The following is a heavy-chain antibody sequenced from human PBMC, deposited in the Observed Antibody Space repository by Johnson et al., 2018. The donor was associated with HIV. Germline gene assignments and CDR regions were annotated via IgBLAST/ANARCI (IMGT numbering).Heavy chain of an antibody. V-gene: IGHV3-13*01. D-gene: IGHD3-16*01. CDR2: IGTAADT. J-gene: IGHJ3*02. Sequence: QLVESGGVVVQPGGSLRLSCAASGFTFSSYDMHWVRQPTGKGLEWVSGIGTAADTYYVGSVKGRFTISRDNDKNSLYLQMNNLRAGDTALYYCARDGGGSRGAFDIWGQGTMLTVSS. CDR3: ARDGGGSRGAFDI. CDR1: GFTFSSYD.